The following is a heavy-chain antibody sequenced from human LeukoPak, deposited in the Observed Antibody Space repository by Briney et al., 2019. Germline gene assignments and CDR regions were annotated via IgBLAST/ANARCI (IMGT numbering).Heavy chain of an antibody. CDR3: ARGITIFGVVRWFDP. Sequence: SETLSLTCTVSGYSISSGYYWGWIRQPPGKGLEWIGSIYHSGSTYYNPSLKSRVTISVDTSKNQFSLKLSSVTAADTAVYYCARGITIFGVVRWFDPWGQGTLVTVSS. J-gene: IGHJ5*02. V-gene: IGHV4-38-2*02. D-gene: IGHD3-3*01. CDR1: GYSISSGYY. CDR2: IYHSGST.